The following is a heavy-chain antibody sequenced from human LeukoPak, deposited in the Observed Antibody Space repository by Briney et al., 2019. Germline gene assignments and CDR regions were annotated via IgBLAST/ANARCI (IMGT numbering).Heavy chain of an antibody. CDR1: GGSISSGDYY. Sequence: SETLSLTCTVSGGSISSGDYYWSWIRQPPGKGLEWIGYIYYSGSTYYNPSLKSRVTISVDTSKNQVSLKLSSVTAADTAVYYCARGLHAYQLLIPFDIWGQGTMVTVSS. CDR2: IYYSGST. CDR3: ARGLHAYQLLIPFDI. J-gene: IGHJ3*02. V-gene: IGHV4-30-4*01. D-gene: IGHD2-2*01.